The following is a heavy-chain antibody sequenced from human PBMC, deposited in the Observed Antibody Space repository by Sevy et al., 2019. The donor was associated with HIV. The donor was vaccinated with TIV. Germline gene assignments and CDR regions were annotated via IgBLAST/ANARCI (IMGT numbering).Heavy chain of an antibody. D-gene: IGHD3-22*01. CDR3: ARVNDYYDSSGYYYVSDY. J-gene: IGHJ4*02. V-gene: IGHV3-74*01. CDR2: INSDGSST. Sequence: GGSLILSCAASGFIFSNYWMHWVRQVPGKGLVWVSRINSDGSSTTYADSVKGRFTISRDNPKNTLYLQINSLRAEDTAVYYCARVNDYYDSSGYYYVSDYWGQGTLVTVSS. CDR1: GFIFSNYW.